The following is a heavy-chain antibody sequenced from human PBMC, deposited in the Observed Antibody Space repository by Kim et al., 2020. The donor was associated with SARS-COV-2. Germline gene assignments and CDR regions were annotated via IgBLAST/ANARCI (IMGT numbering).Heavy chain of an antibody. V-gene: IGHV1-69*13. D-gene: IGHD2-15*01. CDR1: GGTFSSYT. CDR3: ASPREYCSGGSCYGEGYYFHY. CDR2: IIPIFGSS. J-gene: IGHJ4*02. Sequence: SVKVSCRASGGTFSSYTSNWVRQAPGQGLEWMGGIIPIFGSSHYAQKFQGRVTITADESTSTAYMELSSLRSEDTAVYYCASPREYCSGGSCYGEGYYFHYWGQGTLVTVSS.